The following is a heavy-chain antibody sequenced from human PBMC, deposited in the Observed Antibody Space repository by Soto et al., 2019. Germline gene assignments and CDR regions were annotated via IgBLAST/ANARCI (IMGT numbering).Heavy chain of an antibody. D-gene: IGHD3-10*01. CDR3: ARNRNYYGSGTAPDYYYYGMDV. CDR2: IYPGDSDT. V-gene: IGHV5-51*01. Sequence: GESLKISCKGSGYSFTSYWIGWVRQMPGKGLEWMGIIYPGDSDTRYSPSFQGQVTISADKSISTAYLQWSSLKASDTAMYYCARNRNYYGSGTAPDYYYYGMDVWGQGTTVTVSS. CDR1: GYSFTSYW. J-gene: IGHJ6*02.